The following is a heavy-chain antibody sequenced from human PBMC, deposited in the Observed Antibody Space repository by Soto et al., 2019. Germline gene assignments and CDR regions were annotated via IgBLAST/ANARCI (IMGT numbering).Heavy chain of an antibody. CDR2: INHSGST. Sequence: PSETLSLTCAVYGGSFSGYYWSWIRQPPGKGLEWIGEINHSGSTNYNPSLKSRVTISVDTSKNQFSLKLSSVTAADTAVYYCARGYCSSTSCESFDYWGQGTLVTVSS. V-gene: IGHV4-34*01. CDR3: ARGYCSSTSCESFDY. D-gene: IGHD2-2*01. J-gene: IGHJ4*02. CDR1: GGSFSGYY.